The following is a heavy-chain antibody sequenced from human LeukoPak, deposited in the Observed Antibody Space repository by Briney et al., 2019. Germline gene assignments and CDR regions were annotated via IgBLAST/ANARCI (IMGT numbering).Heavy chain of an antibody. CDR2: INPNSGGT. V-gene: IGHV1-2*02. J-gene: IGHJ4*02. CDR1: GYTFTSYD. D-gene: IGHD3-3*01. Sequence: ASVKVSCKASGYTFTSYDINWVRQAPGQGLEWMGWINPNSGGTNYAQKFQGRVTMTRDTSISTAYMELSRLRSDDTAVYYCARGRSKIRYYDFWSGCFDYWGQGTLVTVSS. CDR3: ARGRSKIRYYDFWSGCFDY.